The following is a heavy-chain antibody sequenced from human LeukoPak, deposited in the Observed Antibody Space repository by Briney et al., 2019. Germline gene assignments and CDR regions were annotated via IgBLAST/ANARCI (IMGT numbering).Heavy chain of an antibody. Sequence: GGSLRLSCAASGFIFSNYGMHWVRQASGKGLEWVAGIWYDGYNKFYADSAKGRFTISRDNSKNTLYLQMSSLRAEDTALYYCARVSHYGSGYYYTLAYWGQGTLVTVSS. CDR1: GFIFSNYG. D-gene: IGHD3-10*01. CDR3: ARVSHYGSGYYYTLAY. J-gene: IGHJ4*02. V-gene: IGHV3-33*01. CDR2: IWYDGYNK.